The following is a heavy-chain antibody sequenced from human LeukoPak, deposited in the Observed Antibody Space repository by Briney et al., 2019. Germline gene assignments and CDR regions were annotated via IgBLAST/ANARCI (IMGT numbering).Heavy chain of an antibody. Sequence: SETLSLTCAVYGGSFSGYYWSWIRQPPGKGLEWIGEINHSGSTNYNPSLKSRVTISVDTSKNQFSLKLSSVTAADTAVYYCARGGYAFWSGPRYYYYGMDVWGQGTTVTVSS. CDR2: INHSGST. CDR3: ARGGYAFWSGPRYYYYGMDV. D-gene: IGHD3-3*01. J-gene: IGHJ6*02. V-gene: IGHV4-34*01. CDR1: GGSFSGYY.